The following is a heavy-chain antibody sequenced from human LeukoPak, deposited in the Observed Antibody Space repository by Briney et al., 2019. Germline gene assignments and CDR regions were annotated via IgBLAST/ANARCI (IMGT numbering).Heavy chain of an antibody. Sequence: GESLKISCKGSGYSFTIYWIAWVRQMPGKGLEWMGSIYPGDSDTIYSPSFQGQVTISVDRSISTAYLQWSSLKASDTAMYYCARQSGGASTRGGFDPWGQGTLVTVSS. CDR3: ARQSGGASTRGGFDP. V-gene: IGHV5-51*01. J-gene: IGHJ5*02. D-gene: IGHD5-24*01. CDR1: GYSFTIYW. CDR2: IYPGDSDT.